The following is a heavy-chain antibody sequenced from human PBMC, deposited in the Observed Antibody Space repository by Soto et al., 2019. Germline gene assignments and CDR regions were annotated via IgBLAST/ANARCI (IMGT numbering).Heavy chain of an antibody. CDR1: GFTFSSYW. CDR2: IKQDGSEK. Sequence: GGSLRLSCAASGFTFSSYWMSWVRQAPGKGLEWVANIKQDGSEKYYVDSVKGRFTISRDNAKNSLYLQMNSLRAEDTAVYYCARGLELRPRSVNDAFDIWGQGTMVTVSS. CDR3: ARGLELRPRSVNDAFDI. D-gene: IGHD1-7*01. V-gene: IGHV3-7*03. J-gene: IGHJ3*02.